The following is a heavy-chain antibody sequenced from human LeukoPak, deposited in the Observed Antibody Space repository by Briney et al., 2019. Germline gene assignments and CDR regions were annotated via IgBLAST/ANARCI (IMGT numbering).Heavy chain of an antibody. CDR2: IRSKAYGGTT. D-gene: IGHD3-22*01. V-gene: IGHV3-49*04. CDR3: TREGSRGIDY. J-gene: IGHJ4*02. Sequence: GGSLRLSCAASGFTFSSYAMSWVRQAPGKGLEWVGFIRSKAYGGTTEYAASVKGRFTISRDGSKSIAYLQMNSLKTEDTAVYYCTREGSRGIDYWGQGTLVTVSS. CDR1: GFTFSSYA.